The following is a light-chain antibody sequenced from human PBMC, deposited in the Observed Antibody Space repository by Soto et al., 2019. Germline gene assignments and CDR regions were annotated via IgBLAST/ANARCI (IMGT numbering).Light chain of an antibody. CDR2: GIS. J-gene: IGKJ1*01. V-gene: IGKV3-20*01. CDR3: QQYGSSGT. Sequence: TQSPATLSVSPGERATLSCRASQSVNSNYLAWYQQKPGSPPRLLIYGISTRATGIPDRFSGSGSGTDFTLTISRLEPEDFAVYYCQQYGSSGTFGQGTKVDI. CDR1: QSVNSNY.